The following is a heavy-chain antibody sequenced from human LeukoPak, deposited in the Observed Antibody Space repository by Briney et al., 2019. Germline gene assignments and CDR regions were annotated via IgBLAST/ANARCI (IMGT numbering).Heavy chain of an antibody. J-gene: IGHJ3*02. CDR3: AREKYYYDSSGHHDAFDI. D-gene: IGHD3-22*01. Sequence: PGGALRLSRAASRFTVSSNYMSSVRQAPGKGLEGVAVIYSGGSTYYADAVKGRFTISRDNSKNTLYLKMNSLRAEDTAVYYCAREKYYYDSSGHHDAFDIWGQGTMVTVSS. V-gene: IGHV3-53*01. CDR2: IYSGGST. CDR1: RFTVSSNY.